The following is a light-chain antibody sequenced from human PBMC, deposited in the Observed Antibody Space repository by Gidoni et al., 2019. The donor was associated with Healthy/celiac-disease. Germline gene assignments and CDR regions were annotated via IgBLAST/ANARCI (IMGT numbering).Light chain of an antibody. CDR3: RQRGNWPSLT. J-gene: IGKJ4*01. CDR1: QSVSSY. Sequence: IVLTQSPATLSLSPVERATLSCRASQSVSSYLACYQQKPGQAPTLLIYDASNRAPSIPARCSGGRSGTDFTLIIISIVPEDFAVSYCRQRGNWPSLTFGQGTRVEIK. CDR2: DAS. V-gene: IGKV3-11*01.